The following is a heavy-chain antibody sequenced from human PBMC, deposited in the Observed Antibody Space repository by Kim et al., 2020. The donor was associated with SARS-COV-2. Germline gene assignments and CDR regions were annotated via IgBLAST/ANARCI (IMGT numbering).Heavy chain of an antibody. Sequence: SETLSLTCTVSGGSISSYYWSWIRQPPGKGLEWIGYIYYSGSTNYNPSLKSRVTISVDTSKNQFSLKLSSVTAADTAVYYCARGYDFWSGYYTPYYYYG. J-gene: IGHJ6*01. V-gene: IGHV4-59*01. CDR1: GGSISSYY. CDR3: ARGYDFWSGYYTPYYYYG. CDR2: IYYSGST. D-gene: IGHD3-3*01.